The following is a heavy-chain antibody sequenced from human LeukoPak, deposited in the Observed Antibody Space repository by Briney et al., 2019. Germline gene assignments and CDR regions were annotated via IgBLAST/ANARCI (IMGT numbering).Heavy chain of an antibody. Sequence: PSETLSLTCTVSGGSISSSSYYWGWLRQPPGKGLEWIGSIYYSVSTYYNPSLKRRVTISVDTSKNQFSLKLSSVTAADTAVYYCARHRLSGGYYSDYFDYWGQGTLVTVSS. CDR3: ARHRLSGGYYSDYFDY. D-gene: IGHD3-22*01. J-gene: IGHJ4*02. V-gene: IGHV4-39*01. CDR2: IYYSVST. CDR1: GGSISSSSYY.